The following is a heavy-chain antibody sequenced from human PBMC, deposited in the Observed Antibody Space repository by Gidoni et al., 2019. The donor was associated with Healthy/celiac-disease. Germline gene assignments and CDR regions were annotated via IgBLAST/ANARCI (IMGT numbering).Heavy chain of an antibody. J-gene: IGHJ6*02. V-gene: IGHV3-74*01. CDR1: GFTFSSYW. CDR3: ARGLKLLWFRELLYGYYGMDV. D-gene: IGHD3-10*01. CDR2: INSDGSNT. Sequence: EVQLVESGGGLVQPGGSLRLSCAASGFTFSSYWMHWVRQAPGKGLVWVSRINSDGSNTSYADSVKGRFTISRDNAKNTLYLQMNSLRAEDTAVYYCARGLKLLWFRELLYGYYGMDVWGQGTTVTVSS.